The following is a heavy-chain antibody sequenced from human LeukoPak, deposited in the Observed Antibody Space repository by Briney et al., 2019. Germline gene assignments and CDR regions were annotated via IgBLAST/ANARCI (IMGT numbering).Heavy chain of an antibody. CDR1: GFTFSSYG. J-gene: IGHJ4*02. CDR3: AKGSLLSGSYFDY. D-gene: IGHD1-26*01. Sequence: GGSLRLSCAASGFTFSSYGMHWVRQAPGKGLEWVAFIQYDESNKYYADSVKGRFTISRDNSKNTLYLQMNSLRAEDTAVYYCAKGSLLSGSYFDYWGQGTLVTVSS. V-gene: IGHV3-30*02. CDR2: IQYDESNK.